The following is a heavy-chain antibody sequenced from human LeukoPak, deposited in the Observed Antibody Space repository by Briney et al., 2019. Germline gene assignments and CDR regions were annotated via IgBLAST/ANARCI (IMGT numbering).Heavy chain of an antibody. CDR3: ARKVVAAKGAFDY. CDR1: GFSFSSYA. Sequence: GGSLRLSCAASGFSFSSYAMNWVRQTPGKGLEWVSFISGSGAGTYYADSVKGRFTISRDNSKNTVYLQMNSLRAENTAVYYCARKVVAAKGAFDYWGQGTLVTVSS. V-gene: IGHV3-23*01. CDR2: ISGSGAGT. D-gene: IGHD2-15*01. J-gene: IGHJ4*02.